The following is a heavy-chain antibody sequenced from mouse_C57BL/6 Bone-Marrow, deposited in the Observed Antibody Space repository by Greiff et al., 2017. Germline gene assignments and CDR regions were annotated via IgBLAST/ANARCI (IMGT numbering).Heavy chain of an antibody. CDR2: IDPETGGT. D-gene: IGHD2-5*01. V-gene: IGHV1-15*01. CDR3: TRRGAYYSNFFYALDY. J-gene: IGHJ4*01. Sequence: QVQLQQSGAELVRPGASVTLSCKASGYTFTDYEMHWVKQTPVHGLEWIGAIDPETGGTAYNQKFKGKAILTADKSSSTAYMELRSLTSEYSAVYYSTRRGAYYSNFFYALDYWGQGTSVTVSS. CDR1: GYTFTDYE.